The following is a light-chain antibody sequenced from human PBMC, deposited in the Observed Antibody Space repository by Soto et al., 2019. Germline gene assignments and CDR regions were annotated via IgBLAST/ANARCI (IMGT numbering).Light chain of an antibody. V-gene: IGKV1-39*01. Sequence: DIQMTQSPSSLSASVGDRVTITCRASQSISSYLNWYQQKPGKAPKLLIYAASTLQSGVPSRFSGSGSGTDFTLTISCLQSEDLATYYCQQYDHLITFGQGTRLEIK. CDR3: QQYDHLIT. J-gene: IGKJ5*01. CDR1: QSISSY. CDR2: AAS.